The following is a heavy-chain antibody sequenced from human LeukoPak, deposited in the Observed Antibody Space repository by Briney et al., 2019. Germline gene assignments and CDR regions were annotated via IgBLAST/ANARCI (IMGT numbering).Heavy chain of an antibody. J-gene: IGHJ4*02. CDR2: IYTSGST. V-gene: IGHV4-61*02. Sequence: SETLSLTCTVSGGSISSGSYYWSWIRQPAGKGLEWIGRIYTSGSTNYNPSLKSRVTISVDTSKNQFSLKLSSVTAADTAVYYCARDLARIAAAVDWGQGTLVIVSS. CDR3: ARDLARIAAAVD. CDR1: GGSISSGSYY. D-gene: IGHD6-13*01.